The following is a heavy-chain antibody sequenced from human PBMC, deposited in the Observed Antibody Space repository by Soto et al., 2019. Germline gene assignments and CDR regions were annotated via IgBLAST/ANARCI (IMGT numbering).Heavy chain of an antibody. CDR1: GYTFTSYG. CDR2: ISAYNGNT. Sequence: ASVKVSCKASGYTFTSYGISWVRQAPGQGLEWMGWISAYNGNTNYAQKLQGRVTMTTDTSTSTACMELRSLRSDDTAVYYCARVKGSGWLNWFDPWGQGTPVTVSS. J-gene: IGHJ5*02. CDR3: ARVKGSGWLNWFDP. D-gene: IGHD6-19*01. V-gene: IGHV1-18*01.